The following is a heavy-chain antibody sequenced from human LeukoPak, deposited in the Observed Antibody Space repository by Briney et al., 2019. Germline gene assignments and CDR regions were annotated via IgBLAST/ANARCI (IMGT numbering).Heavy chain of an antibody. CDR1: GLTFSSYA. Sequence: GGSLRLSCAASGLTFSSYAMSWVRQAPGKGLQWVSAISGSGGSTYYADSVKGRFTISRDNSKNTLYLQMNSLRAEDTAVYYCAKSLVLLWFGEFDNWGQGTLVTVSS. CDR2: ISGSGGST. CDR3: AKSLVLLWFGEFDN. D-gene: IGHD3-10*01. V-gene: IGHV3-23*01. J-gene: IGHJ4*02.